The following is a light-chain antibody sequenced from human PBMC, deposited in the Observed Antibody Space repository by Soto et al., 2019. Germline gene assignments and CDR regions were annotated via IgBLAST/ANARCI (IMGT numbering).Light chain of an antibody. Sequence: EIVMTQSQATLSVSPGERATLSCRASQSVSSKLAWYQQKPGQAPRLLIYAASTRATGIPARFSGSGSGTEFTLTISSLQSEDFAVYYCQQFNDWLWTFGQGTKGEIK. CDR1: QSVSSK. CDR2: AAS. CDR3: QQFNDWLWT. V-gene: IGKV3-15*01. J-gene: IGKJ1*01.